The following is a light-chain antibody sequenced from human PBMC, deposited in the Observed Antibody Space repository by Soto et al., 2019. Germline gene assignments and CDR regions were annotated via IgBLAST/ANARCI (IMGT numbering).Light chain of an antibody. CDR3: SSYTSSNTII. CDR2: DVT. Sequence: QSAPTQPASVSGSPGQSITISCTGTSSDVGGYNYVSWYQQHPGKAPKLMIYDVTNRPSGVSYRFSGSKSGDTASLAISGLQAEDEADYYCSSYTSSNTIIFGGGTKLTVL. V-gene: IGLV2-14*03. J-gene: IGLJ2*01. CDR1: SSDVGGYNY.